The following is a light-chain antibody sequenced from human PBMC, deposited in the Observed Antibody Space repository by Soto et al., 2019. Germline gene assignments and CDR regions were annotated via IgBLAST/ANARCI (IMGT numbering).Light chain of an antibody. J-gene: IGLJ3*02. CDR2: GNS. CDR3: QSYDSSLSGWV. V-gene: IGLV1-40*01. CDR1: SSNIGADYD. Sequence: QSVLTQLPSVSGAPGQRVTIFCTGSSSNIGADYDVHWYQQLPGTAPKLLIYGNSNRPSGVPDRFSGSKSGTSASLAITGLQAEDETDYYCQSYDSSLSGWVFGGGTKVTVL.